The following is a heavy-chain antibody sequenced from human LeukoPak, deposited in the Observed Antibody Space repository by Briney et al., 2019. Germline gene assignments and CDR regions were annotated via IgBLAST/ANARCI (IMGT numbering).Heavy chain of an antibody. V-gene: IGHV3-72*01. Sequence: QPGGSLRLSCAASGFTLSHHYMDWVRLAPGKGLEWVGRSRDKANTYTTEYAASVKGRFTISRDDSKNSLYLQMNSLKTEDATVYYCATREVVGKFSPRGAFYYYYMDVWGKGTPVTVSS. CDR1: GFTLSHHY. D-gene: IGHD2-15*01. CDR2: SRDKANTYTT. CDR3: ATREVVGKFSPRGAFYYYYMDV. J-gene: IGHJ6*03.